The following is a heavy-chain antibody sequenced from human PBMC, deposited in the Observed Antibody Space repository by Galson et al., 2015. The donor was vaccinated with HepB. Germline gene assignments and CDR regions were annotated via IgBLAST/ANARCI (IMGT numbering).Heavy chain of an antibody. D-gene: IGHD4-23*01. V-gene: IGHV6-1*01. CDR2: TYYRSKWYN. J-gene: IGHJ4*02. Sequence: CAISGDSVSNHDAAWNWIRQSPSRGLEWLGRTYYRSKWYNEYAVSVKGRITINPDTSKNQFSLQLNSVTPEDTAVYFCARDPHGGNFYFDYWGQGTLVTVSS. CDR3: ARDPHGGNFYFDY. CDR1: GDSVSNHDAA.